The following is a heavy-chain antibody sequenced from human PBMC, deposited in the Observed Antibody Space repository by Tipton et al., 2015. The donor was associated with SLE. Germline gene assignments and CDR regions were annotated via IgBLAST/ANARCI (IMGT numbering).Heavy chain of an antibody. CDR2: INHSGST. CDR3: ARSGSASPYTWFDP. CDR1: GGSFSGYY. D-gene: IGHD2-2*02. J-gene: IGHJ5*02. V-gene: IGHV4-34*01. Sequence: TLSLTCAVFGGSFSGYYWNWVRQSPGKGLEWIGEINHSGSTNYNPSLKSRVTVSVDMSNSQFSLNLSSVTAADTAVYYCARSGSASPYTWFDPWGQGALVAVSS.